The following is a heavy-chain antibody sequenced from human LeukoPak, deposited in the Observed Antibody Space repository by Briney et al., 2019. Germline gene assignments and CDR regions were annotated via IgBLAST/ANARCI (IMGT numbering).Heavy chain of an antibody. CDR1: GCTFTGYC. V-gene: IGHV1-2*02. J-gene: IGHJ6*02. Sequence: ASVKVSRKASGCTFTGYCMHWVRQAPGQGLEWMGWINPNSGGTNYAQKFQGRVTMTRDTSINTAFMELSRLRSDDTAVYYCSKTCSGTTCYHYGMDIWGQGTTVTVSS. CDR2: INPNSGGT. CDR3: SKTCSGTTCYHYGMDI. D-gene: IGHD2-2*01.